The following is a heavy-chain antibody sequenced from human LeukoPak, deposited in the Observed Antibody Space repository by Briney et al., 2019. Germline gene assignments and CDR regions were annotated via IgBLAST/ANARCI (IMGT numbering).Heavy chain of an antibody. CDR2: ISGSGGST. D-gene: IGHD3-10*01. CDR1: GFTFSSYA. V-gene: IGHV3-23*01. CDR3: LGMVRGVIY. J-gene: IGHJ4*02. Sequence: GGSLRLPCAASGFTFSSYAMSWVRQAPGKGLGWVSAISGSGGSTYNADSVKGRFTISRDNSKNTLYLQMNSLRAEDTAVYYCLGMVRGVIYWGQGTLVTVSS.